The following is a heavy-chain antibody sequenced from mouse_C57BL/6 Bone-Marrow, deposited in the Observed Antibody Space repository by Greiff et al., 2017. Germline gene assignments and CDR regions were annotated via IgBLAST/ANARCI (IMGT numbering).Heavy chain of an antibody. CDR3: ARLYSKEFAY. CDR2: LWWDDDK. CDR1: GFSLSTFGMG. Sequence: QVTLKVSGPGILQPSQTLSLTCSFSGFSLSTFGMGVGWIRQPSGQGLEWLAHLWWDDDKYYNPALKSRHTISTDTSKNQVCLKFANVDTADTATYYCARLYSKEFAYWGQGTLVTVSA. D-gene: IGHD2-5*01. J-gene: IGHJ3*01. V-gene: IGHV8-8*01.